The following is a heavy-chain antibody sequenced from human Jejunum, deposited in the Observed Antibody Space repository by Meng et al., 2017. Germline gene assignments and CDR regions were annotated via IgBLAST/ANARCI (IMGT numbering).Heavy chain of an antibody. V-gene: IGHV4-30-4*01. CDR3: ARDRTTGRYFNY. CDR2: IYYSGST. CDR1: GGSISSGDYY. D-gene: IGHD4-11*01. J-gene: IGHJ4*02. Sequence: QLKRVVSGPGLVKPSQTRSLTCTVSGGSISSGDYYWSWIRQPPGKGLEWIGYIYYSGSTYYNPSLKSRVTISVDTSKNQFSLKLSSVTAADTAVYYCARDRTTGRYFNYWGQGTLVTVSS.